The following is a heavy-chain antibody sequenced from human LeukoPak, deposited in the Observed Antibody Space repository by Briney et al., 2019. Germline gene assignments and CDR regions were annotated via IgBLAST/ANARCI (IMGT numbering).Heavy chain of an antibody. J-gene: IGHJ5*02. CDR3: ARSEGLRSGWFDP. CDR2: INPNSGGT. D-gene: IGHD3-3*01. Sequence: ASLKVSCKTSGYTFTDYYMHWVRQAPGQGLEWMGWINPNSGGTNYAQKFYARVTMTTDTSTSTAYMELRSLGSDDTAVYYCARSEGLRSGWFDPWGQGTLVTVSS. CDR1: GYTFTDYY. V-gene: IGHV1-2*02.